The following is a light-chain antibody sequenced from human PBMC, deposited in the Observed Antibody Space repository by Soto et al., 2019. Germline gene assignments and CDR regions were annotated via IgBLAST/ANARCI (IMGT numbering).Light chain of an antibody. Sequence: QSALTQPASVSGSPGQSITISCTGTSSDIGGYEYVSWYQQHPGKVPKLMIFEVSNRPSGVSYRFSGSKSGNTASLTISGLQAEDEADYYCSSYTGSSTLYVFGTGTKLTVL. J-gene: IGLJ1*01. CDR3: SSYTGSSTLYV. CDR2: EVS. V-gene: IGLV2-14*01. CDR1: SSDIGGYEY.